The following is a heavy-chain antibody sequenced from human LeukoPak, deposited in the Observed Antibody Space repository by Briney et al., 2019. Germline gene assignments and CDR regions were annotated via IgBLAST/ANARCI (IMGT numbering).Heavy chain of an antibody. V-gene: IGHV3-23*01. J-gene: IGHJ5*02. CDR2: ISGSGGST. Sequence: GGSLRLSCAASGFTFSSYAMSWVRQAPGKGLEWVSAISGSGGSTYYADSVKGRFTISRDNSKNTLYLQMNSLRAEDTAVYYCAKGTDVAVAGLTWGTWGQGTLVTVSS. CDR3: AKGTDVAVAGLTWGT. D-gene: IGHD6-19*01. CDR1: GFTFSSYA.